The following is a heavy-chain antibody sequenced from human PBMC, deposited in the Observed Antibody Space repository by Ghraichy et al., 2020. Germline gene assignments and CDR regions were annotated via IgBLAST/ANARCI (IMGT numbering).Heavy chain of an antibody. V-gene: IGHV1-18*04. D-gene: IGHD6-13*01. J-gene: IGHJ6*02. CDR3: ARYPDSTIPPISSSWYWGDYYYYYGMDV. Sequence: ASVKVSCKASGYTFTSYGISWVRQAPGQGLEWMGWISAYNGNTNYAQKLQGRVTMTTDTSTSTAYMELRSLRSDDTAVYYCARYPDSTIPPISSSWYWGDYYYYYGMDVWGQGTTVTVSS. CDR2: ISAYNGNT. CDR1: GYTFTSYG.